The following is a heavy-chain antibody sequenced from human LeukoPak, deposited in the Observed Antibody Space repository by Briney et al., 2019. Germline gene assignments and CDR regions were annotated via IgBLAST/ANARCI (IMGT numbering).Heavy chain of an antibody. D-gene: IGHD2-2*02. CDR1: GFTFSNYG. CDR2: ISSSSSHI. Sequence: PGGSLRLSCAASGFTFSNYGMNWVRQAPGRGLEWVASISSSSSHIYYADSVKGRFTISRDNAKNSLYLQMNSLRAEDTAVYYCARSPSCSSACCYTYYWGQGTLVTVSS. CDR3: ARSPSCSSACCYTYY. J-gene: IGHJ4*02. V-gene: IGHV3-21*01.